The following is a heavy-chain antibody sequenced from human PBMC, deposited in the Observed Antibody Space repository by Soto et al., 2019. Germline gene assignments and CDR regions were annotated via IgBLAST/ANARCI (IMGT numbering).Heavy chain of an antibody. V-gene: IGHV6-1*01. CDR2: TYYRSKWYD. J-gene: IGHJ6*03. CDR3: ARDRYDFWSGYYAAYYYYYMDV. Sequence: PSQTLSLTCAISGDSVSSNSAAWNWIRQSPSRGLEWLGRTYYRSKWYDDYAVSVKSRITINPDTSKNQFSLQLNSVTPEDTAVYYCARDRYDFWSGYYAAYYYYYMDVWGKGTTVTSP. CDR1: GDSVSSNSAA. D-gene: IGHD3-3*01.